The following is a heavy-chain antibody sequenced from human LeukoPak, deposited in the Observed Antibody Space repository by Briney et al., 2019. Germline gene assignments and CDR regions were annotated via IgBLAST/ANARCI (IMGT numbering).Heavy chain of an antibody. CDR3: AGSYYYASGSGY. V-gene: IGHV4-39*07. CDR2: IYYSGST. Sequence: SETLSLTCTVSGGSISSSSYYWGWIRQPPGKGLEWIGSIYYSGSTYYNPSLKSRVTISVDTSKNQFSLKLSSVTAADTAVYYCAGSYYYASGSGYWGQGTLVTVSS. J-gene: IGHJ4*02. CDR1: GGSISSSSYY. D-gene: IGHD3-10*01.